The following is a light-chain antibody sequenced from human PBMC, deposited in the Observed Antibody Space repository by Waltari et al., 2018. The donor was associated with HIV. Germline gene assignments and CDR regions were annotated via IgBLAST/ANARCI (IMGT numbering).Light chain of an antibody. V-gene: IGLV1-44*01. Sequence: QSVLTQPPSVSGTPGQRVTISCSGASSNIGRNTVNWFQLLPGTAPKLLIYTDNRGPSGVPDRFAGSKSGTSASLAISGLQSEDEADYFCAAWDDSLNGLWVFGGGTKLTVL. J-gene: IGLJ3*02. CDR2: TDN. CDR3: AAWDDSLNGLWV. CDR1: SSNIGRNT.